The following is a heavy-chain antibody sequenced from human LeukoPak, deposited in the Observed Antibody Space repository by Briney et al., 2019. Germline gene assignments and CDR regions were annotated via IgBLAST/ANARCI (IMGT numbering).Heavy chain of an antibody. V-gene: IGHV4-39*01. J-gene: IGHJ5*02. D-gene: IGHD3-3*01. CDR1: GGSISSSSYY. CDR3: ASGDTIFGVVIPPVNWFDP. Sequence: PSETLSLTCTVSGGSISSSSYYWGWIRQPPGKGLEWIGSIYYSGSTYYNPSLKSRVTISVDTSKNQFSLKLSSVTAADTAVYYCASGDTIFGVVIPPVNWFDPWGQGTLVTVSS. CDR2: IYYSGST.